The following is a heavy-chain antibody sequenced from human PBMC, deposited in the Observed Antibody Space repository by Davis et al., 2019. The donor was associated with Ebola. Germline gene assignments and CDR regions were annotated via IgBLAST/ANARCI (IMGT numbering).Heavy chain of an antibody. CDR2: IYSGGST. V-gene: IGHV3-53*01. CDR1: AFTFSSYA. CDR3: ARVGNGDYLDY. Sequence: GESLKISCAASAFTFSSYAMNWVRQAPGKGLEWVSVIYSGGSTYYADSVKGRFTISRDNSKNTLYLQMNSLRAEDTAVYYCARVGNGDYLDYWGQGTLVTVSS. D-gene: IGHD1-1*01. J-gene: IGHJ4*02.